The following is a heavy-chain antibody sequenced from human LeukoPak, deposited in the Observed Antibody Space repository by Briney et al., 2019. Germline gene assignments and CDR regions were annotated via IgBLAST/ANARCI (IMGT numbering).Heavy chain of an antibody. CDR1: GYTFTGYY. CDR2: INPNSGGT. J-gene: IGHJ6*03. CDR3: ARDLNGVSGFGELGYYYYMDV. V-gene: IGHV1-2*02. D-gene: IGHD3-10*01. Sequence: ASVKVSCKASGYTFTGYYMHWVRQAPGQGLEWMGWINPNSGGTNYAQKFQGRVTITTDESTSTAYMELSSLRSEDTAVYYCARDLNGVSGFGELGYYYYMDVWGKGTTVTVSS.